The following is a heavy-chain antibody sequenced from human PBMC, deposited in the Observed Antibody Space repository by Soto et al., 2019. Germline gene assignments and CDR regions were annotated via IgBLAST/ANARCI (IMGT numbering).Heavy chain of an antibody. V-gene: IGHV3-7*01. Sequence: EVQLVESGGAWVQPGGSLRLSCAASGVRFSNYWMSWVRQAPGNGLEWVANIKEDGSEKYYVASVKGRFTISRDNAKNSLYLQMNSLRAEDTALYYCARHQVGHRVTDYWGQGTLVTVSS. CDR2: IKEDGSEK. CDR3: ARHQVGHRVTDY. D-gene: IGHD1-26*01. CDR1: GVRFSNYW. J-gene: IGHJ4*02.